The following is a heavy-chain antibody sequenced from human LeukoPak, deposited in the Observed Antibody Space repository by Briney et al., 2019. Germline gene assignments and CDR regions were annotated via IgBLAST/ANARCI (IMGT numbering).Heavy chain of an antibody. Sequence: SETLSLTCTVSGGSISSYYWSWIRQPPGKGLEWIGYIYYSGSTNYNPSLKSRVTISVDTSKNQFSLMLSSVTAADTAVYYCARGGYSYGSPDYWGQGTLVTVSS. CDR2: IYYSGST. D-gene: IGHD5-18*01. V-gene: IGHV4-59*01. CDR1: GGSISSYY. J-gene: IGHJ4*02. CDR3: ARGGYSYGSPDY.